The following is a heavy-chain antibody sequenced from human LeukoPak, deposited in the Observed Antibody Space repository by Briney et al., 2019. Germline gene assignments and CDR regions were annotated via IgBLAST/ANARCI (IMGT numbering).Heavy chain of an antibody. J-gene: IGHJ6*02. D-gene: IGHD3-10*01. CDR3: AKDNSYSYGSGSSDYGMDV. Sequence: PGGSLRLSCAASGFTFSSYGMHWVRQAPGKGLEWVAVISYDGSNKYYADSVKGRFTISRDNSKNTLYLQMNSLRAEDTAVYYCAKDNSYSYGSGSSDYGMDVWGQGTTVTVSS. CDR2: ISYDGSNK. V-gene: IGHV3-30*18. CDR1: GFTFSSYG.